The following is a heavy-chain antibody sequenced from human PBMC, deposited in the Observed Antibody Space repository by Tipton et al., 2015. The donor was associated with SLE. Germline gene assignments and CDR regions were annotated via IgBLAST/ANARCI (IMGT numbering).Heavy chain of an antibody. CDR2: INHSRST. J-gene: IGHJ4*02. Sequence: TLSLTCAVSGASFSDYFWTWIRQSPGKGLEWIGEINHSRSTYYNPSLKSRVTISIDKSKNRFSLRMSSVTAADTAVYYCARGFRPYYFDPWGQGTLVTVSS. CDR1: GASFSDYF. V-gene: IGHV4-34*01. CDR3: ARGFRPYYFDP. D-gene: IGHD2-21*01.